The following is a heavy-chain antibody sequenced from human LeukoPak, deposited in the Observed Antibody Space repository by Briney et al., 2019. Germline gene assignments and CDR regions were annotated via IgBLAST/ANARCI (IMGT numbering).Heavy chain of an antibody. CDR2: ISAYNGNT. CDR1: GYTFTSYG. CDR3: ARGYCSSTSCFAGDDAFDI. J-gene: IGHJ3*02. V-gene: IGHV1-18*01. Sequence: ASVKVSCKASGYTFTSYGISWVRQAPGQGLEWMGWISAYNGNTNYAQKLQGRVTMTTDTSTSTAYMELRSLRSDDTAVYYCARGYCSSTSCFAGDDAFDIWGQGTMVTVSS. D-gene: IGHD2-2*01.